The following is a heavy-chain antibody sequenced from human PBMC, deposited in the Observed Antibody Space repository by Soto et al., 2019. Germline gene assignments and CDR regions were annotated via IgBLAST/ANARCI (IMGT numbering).Heavy chain of an antibody. D-gene: IGHD6-19*01. J-gene: IGHJ5*01. CDR3: AREGYRSGWSGIGALNWFDS. CDR2: IYYSGST. Sequence: SETLSVTCTVSGGSISPYYWSWIRTPPGKGLEWIGYIYYSGSTNYNPSLKSRVTISVDTSKNQFSLKLSSVTAADTAVYYCAREGYRSGWSGIGALNWFDSWGQGTLVTVSS. CDR1: GGSISPYY. V-gene: IGHV4-59*01.